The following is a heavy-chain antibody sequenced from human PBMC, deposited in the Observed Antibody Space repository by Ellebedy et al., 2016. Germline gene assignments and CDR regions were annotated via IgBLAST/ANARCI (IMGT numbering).Heavy chain of an antibody. CDR2: ISYDGSNK. CDR1: GFTFSSYG. CDR3: AKSPWGLLLFDY. D-gene: IGHD3-16*01. V-gene: IGHV3-30*18. J-gene: IGHJ4*02. Sequence: GGSLRLXXAASGFTFSSYGMHWVRQAPGKGLEWVAVISYDGSNKYYADSVKGRFTISRDNSKNTLYLQMNSLRAEDTAVYYCAKSPWGLLLFDYWGQGTLVTVSS.